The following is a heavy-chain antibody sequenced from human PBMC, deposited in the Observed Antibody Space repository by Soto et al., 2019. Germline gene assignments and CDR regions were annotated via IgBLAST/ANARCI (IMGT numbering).Heavy chain of an antibody. J-gene: IGHJ4*02. D-gene: IGHD3-9*01. CDR2: IYPADSDT. CDR3: ARPYYDILNGDCHRYDS. V-gene: IGHV5-51*01. Sequence: PGESPKIYCQGSGYSFTTYWVGWVRQMPGKGLEWMGIIYPADSDTRYSPSFQGQVTISADKSINTAYLQWSSLKASDTAIYYCARPYYDILNGDCHRYDSWGQGTLVTVSS. CDR1: GYSFTTYW.